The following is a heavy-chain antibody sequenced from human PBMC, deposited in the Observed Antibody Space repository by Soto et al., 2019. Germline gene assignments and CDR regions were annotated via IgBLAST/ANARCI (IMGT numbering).Heavy chain of an antibody. CDR2: IYHSGST. CDR1: GGSISSGGYS. CDR3: ARVPDY. J-gene: IGHJ4*02. V-gene: IGHV4-30-2*01. Sequence: QLQLQESGSGLVKPSQTLTLTCAVSGGSISSGGYSWGWIRQPPGNGLEWIGYIYHSGSTYSNPFLKCRVTISVDRSKNQFSLKVSSVTAADTAMYYCARVPDYWGQVTLVTVCS.